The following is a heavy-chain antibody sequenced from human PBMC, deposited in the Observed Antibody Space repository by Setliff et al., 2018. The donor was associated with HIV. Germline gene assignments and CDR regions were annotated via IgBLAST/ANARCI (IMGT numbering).Heavy chain of an antibody. CDR1: GGSFSGFS. Sequence: PSETLSLTCAVYGGSFSGFSWNWIRQPPGKGLEWIGDINNYGVTLDTSSLAGRVTISVDTSKNQFSLTLKSLTVADTALYFCSRGPTIRGSFTGVVYTAPLPSFDTWSQGSLVTVSS. V-gene: IGHV4-34*01. CDR3: SRGPTIRGSFTGVVYTAPLPSFDT. D-gene: IGHD3-3*01. J-gene: IGHJ4*02. CDR2: INNYGVT.